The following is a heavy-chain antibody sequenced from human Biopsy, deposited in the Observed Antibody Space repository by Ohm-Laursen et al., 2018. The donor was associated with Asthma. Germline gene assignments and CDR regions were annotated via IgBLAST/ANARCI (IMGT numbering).Heavy chain of an antibody. D-gene: IGHD2-15*01. V-gene: IGHV3-33*01. CDR3: ARVDGVVEAATRLGGMDV. J-gene: IGHJ6*02. CDR2: IWYDGGYK. CDR1: GFTFSSYG. Sequence: SLRLSCAASGFTFSSYGIHWVRQAPGKGLEWVAVIWYDGGYKDNVDSVKGRFTISRDNSKNTLYLQMNSLRAEDTAVYYCARVDGVVEAATRLGGMDVWGQGTTVTVSS.